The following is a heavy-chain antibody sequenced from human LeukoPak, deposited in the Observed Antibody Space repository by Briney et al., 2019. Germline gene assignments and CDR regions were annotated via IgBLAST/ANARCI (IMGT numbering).Heavy chain of an antibody. D-gene: IGHD4/OR15-4a*01. J-gene: IGHJ6*03. CDR2: INHSGST. CDR1: GGSFSGYY. Sequence: SETLSLTCAVYGGSFSGYYWSWIRQPPGKGLEWIGEINHSGSTNYNPSLKSRVTISVDTSKNRFSLKPSSVTAADTAVYYCARRPAPGYGGPKYYYYYYMDVWGKGTTVTVSS. V-gene: IGHV4-34*01. CDR3: ARRPAPGYGGPKYYYYYYMDV.